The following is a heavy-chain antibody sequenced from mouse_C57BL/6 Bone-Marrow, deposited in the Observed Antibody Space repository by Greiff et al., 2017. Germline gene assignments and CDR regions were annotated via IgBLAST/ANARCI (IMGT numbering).Heavy chain of an antibody. V-gene: IGHV1-55*01. D-gene: IGHD1-1*01. CDR3: ATDYYGSPWLEY. CDR1: GYTFTSYW. CDR2: IYPGSGST. Sequence: QVQLQQSGAELVKPGASVKMSCKASGYTFTSYWITWVKQRPGQGLEWIGDIYPGSGSTNYNEKFKSKATLTVDTSSSTAYMQLSSLTSDDAAVYYCATDYYGSPWLEYWGQGTLVTVSA. J-gene: IGHJ3*01.